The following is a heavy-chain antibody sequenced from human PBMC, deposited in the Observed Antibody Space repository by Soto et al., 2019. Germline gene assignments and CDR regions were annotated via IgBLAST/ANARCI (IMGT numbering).Heavy chain of an antibody. J-gene: IGHJ4*02. CDR3: ARHSGYYGSGYYYVQHFDY. D-gene: IGHD3-22*01. CDR1: GGSISSSSYY. CDR2: IYHSGST. V-gene: IGHV4-39*01. Sequence: SETLSLTCTVSGGSISSSSYYWGWIRQPPGKGLEWIGSIYHSGSTYYNPSLKSRVTISVDTSKNQFSLKLSSVTAADTAVYYCARHSGYYGSGYYYVQHFDYWGQGTLVTVSS.